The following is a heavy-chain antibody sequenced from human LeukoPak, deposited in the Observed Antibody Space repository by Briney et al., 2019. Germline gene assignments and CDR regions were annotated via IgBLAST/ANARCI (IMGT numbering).Heavy chain of an antibody. CDR3: ARGVIAAPHYYYGMDV. J-gene: IGHJ6*02. Sequence: SETLSLTCAVYGGSFSGYYWSWIRQPPGKGLEWIGEINHSGSTNYNPSLKSRVTISVDTSKNQFSLKLSSVTAADTAVYYCARGVIAAPHYYYGMDVWGQGITVTVSS. V-gene: IGHV4-34*01. CDR1: GGSFSGYY. D-gene: IGHD6-6*01. CDR2: INHSGST.